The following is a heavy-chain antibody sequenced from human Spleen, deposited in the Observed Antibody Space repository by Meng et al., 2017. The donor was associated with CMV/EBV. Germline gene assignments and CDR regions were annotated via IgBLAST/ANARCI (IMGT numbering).Heavy chain of an antibody. CDR2: TYYRSKWYN. V-gene: IGHV6-1*01. J-gene: IGHJ2*01. CDR1: GDSVSSNSAA. Sequence: SGDSVSSNSAAWNWIRQSSSRGLEWLGRTYYRSKWYNDYAVSVKSRITINPDTSKNQFSLQLNSVTPEDTAVYYCARTGDRGWYFDLWGRGTLVTVSS. D-gene: IGHD7-27*01. CDR3: ARTGDRGWYFDL.